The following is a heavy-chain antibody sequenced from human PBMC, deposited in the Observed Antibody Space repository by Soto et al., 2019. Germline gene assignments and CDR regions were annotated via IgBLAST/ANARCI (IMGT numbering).Heavy chain of an antibody. J-gene: IGHJ4*02. CDR1: GGSFSGYY. CDR3: ARGKARGSDRDY. V-gene: IGHV4-34*01. CDR2: INHSGST. D-gene: IGHD1-26*01. Sequence: SETLSLTCAVYGGSFSGYYWSWIRQPPGKGLEWIGEINHSGSTNYNPSLKSRVTISVDTSKNQFSLKLSSVTAADTAVYYCARGKARGSDRDYWGQGTLVT.